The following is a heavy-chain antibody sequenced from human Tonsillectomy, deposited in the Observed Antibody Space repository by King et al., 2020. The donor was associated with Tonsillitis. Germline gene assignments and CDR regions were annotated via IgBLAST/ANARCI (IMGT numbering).Heavy chain of an antibody. CDR2: IYYSGST. V-gene: IGHV4-30-4*01. Sequence: QLQESGPGLVKPSQTLSLTCTVSGGSISSGHYYWSWIRQPPGKGLEWIGYIYYSGSTYYNPSLKSRVTISVDTSKNQFSLKLSSVTAADTAVYYCARDNVDTAMATAPYFAYWGQGTLVTVSS. CDR1: GGSISSGHYY. J-gene: IGHJ4*02. CDR3: ARDNVDTAMATAPYFAY. D-gene: IGHD5-18*01.